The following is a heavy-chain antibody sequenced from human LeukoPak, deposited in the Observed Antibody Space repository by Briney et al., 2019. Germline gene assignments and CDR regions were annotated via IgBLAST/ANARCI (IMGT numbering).Heavy chain of an antibody. Sequence: GASVKVSCKAAGYTFTSYDIKWVRQATGQGLEWMGWMNPNSGNIGYAQKFKGRVTMTRNTSKTTAYMKPSSLRSEATAVYYVAKCRATITSLYYGMDVWGQGTTVTVSS. CDR2: MNPNSGNI. V-gene: IGHV1-8*01. J-gene: IGHJ6*02. CDR3: AKCRATITSLYYGMDV. CDR1: GYTFTSYD. D-gene: IGHD5-12*01.